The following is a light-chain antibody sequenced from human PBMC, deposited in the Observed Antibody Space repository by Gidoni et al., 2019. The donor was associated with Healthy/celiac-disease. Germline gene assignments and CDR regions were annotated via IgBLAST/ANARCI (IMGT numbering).Light chain of an antibody. V-gene: IGKV4-1*01. CDR1: QSVLYRPNNNNY. Sequence: DIVMTQSPDPLAVSLGERATINCKSSQSVLYRPNNNNYLAWYQPKPGHPPKLLIYWASPRESVFPDRFRGSGSVTDFTLTISSLQAEDFAVYYCQQYYTTRSTFXXXTRLEIK. CDR2: WAS. CDR3: QQYYTTRST. J-gene: IGKJ5*01.